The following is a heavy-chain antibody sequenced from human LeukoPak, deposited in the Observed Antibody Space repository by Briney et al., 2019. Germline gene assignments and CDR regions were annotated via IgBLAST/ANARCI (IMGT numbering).Heavy chain of an antibody. D-gene: IGHD2-8*01. CDR2: IYYSGST. CDR3: ARDKRMNGYFDY. CDR1: GGSISSYY. Sequence: PSETLSLTCTVSGGSISSYYWSWIRQPPGKGLEWIGYIYYSGSTNYNPSLKSRVTISVDTSKNQFSLKLSSVTAADTAVHYCARDKRMNGYFDYWGQGTLITVSS. J-gene: IGHJ4*02. V-gene: IGHV4-59*01.